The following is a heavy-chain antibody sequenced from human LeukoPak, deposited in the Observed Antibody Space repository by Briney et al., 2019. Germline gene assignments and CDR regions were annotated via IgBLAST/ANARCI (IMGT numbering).Heavy chain of an antibody. V-gene: IGHV3-30*03. CDR3: AREPYYYGSGSYSSGSRDYYYYGMDV. CDR2: ISYDGSNK. D-gene: IGHD3-10*01. Sequence: GGSLRLSCSASGFTFSRFWMSWVRQAPGKGLEWVAVISYDGSNKYYADSVKGRFTISRDNSKNTLYLQMNSLRAEDTAVYYCAREPYYYGSGSYSSGSRDYYYYGMDVWGQGTTVTVSS. CDR1: GFTFSRFW. J-gene: IGHJ6*02.